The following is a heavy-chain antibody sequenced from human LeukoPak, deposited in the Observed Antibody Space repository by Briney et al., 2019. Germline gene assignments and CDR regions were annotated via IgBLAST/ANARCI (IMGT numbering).Heavy chain of an antibody. CDR1: GFTFDDYT. V-gene: IGHV3-43*01. J-gene: IGHJ3*02. CDR3: AKDIGRFPHALDI. CDR2: ISWDGGST. Sequence: PGGSLRLSCAASGFTFDDYTMHWVRQAPGKGLEWVSLISWDGGSTYYADSVKGRFTISRENSKNSLYLQMNSLRTEDTALYYCAKDIGRFPHALDIWGQGTMVTVSS. D-gene: IGHD2-21*01.